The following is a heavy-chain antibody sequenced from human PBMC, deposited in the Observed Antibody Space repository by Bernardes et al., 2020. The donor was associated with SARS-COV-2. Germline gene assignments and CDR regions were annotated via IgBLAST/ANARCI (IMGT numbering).Heavy chain of an antibody. CDR2: IWYDGENK. CDR1: GFSFSSYG. Sequence: SLRLSCSASGFSFSSYGMHWVRQAPGKGLEWVAVIWYDGENKYYADSVKGRFTISRDNSKNTLNLQVNSLRVEDTAVYYCARDRSPVKPEESTGYYQYHNYYGMDVWGQGTTVTVS. J-gene: IGHJ6*02. V-gene: IGHV3-33*01. D-gene: IGHD3-22*01. CDR3: ARDRSPVKPEESTGYYQYHNYYGMDV.